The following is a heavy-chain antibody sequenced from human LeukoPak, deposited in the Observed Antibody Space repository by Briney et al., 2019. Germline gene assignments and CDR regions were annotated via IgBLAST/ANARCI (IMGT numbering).Heavy chain of an antibody. D-gene: IGHD1-14*01. CDR2: ISSSSSTI. CDR1: GFTFSTYN. V-gene: IGHV3-48*01. Sequence: GGSLRLSCAASGFTFSTYNMNWVRQAPGKGLEWVSYISSSSSTIYYADYVQGRFTVSRDNAKNSLYLQMNSLRAEDTAVYYCARDPDHKTYGMDVWGQGTTVTVSS. J-gene: IGHJ6*02. CDR3: ARDPDHKTYGMDV.